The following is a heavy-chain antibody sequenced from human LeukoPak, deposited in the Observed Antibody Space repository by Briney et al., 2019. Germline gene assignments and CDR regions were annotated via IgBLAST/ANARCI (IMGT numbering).Heavy chain of an antibody. D-gene: IGHD4-17*01. CDR3: ARVGRLSTVTTYGTRGAFDI. V-gene: IGHV3-7*01. CDR1: GFTFSSYA. Sequence: PGGSLRLSCAASGFTFSSYAMSWVRQAPGKGLEWVANIKQDGSEKYYVDSVKGRFTISRDNAKNSLYLQMNSLRAEDTAVYYCARVGRLSTVTTYGTRGAFDIWGQGTMVTVSS. J-gene: IGHJ3*02. CDR2: IKQDGSEK.